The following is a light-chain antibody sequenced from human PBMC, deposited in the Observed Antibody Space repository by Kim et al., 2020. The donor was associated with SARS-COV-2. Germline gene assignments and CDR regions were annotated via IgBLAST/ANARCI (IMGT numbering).Light chain of an antibody. CDR2: WAS. CDR3: QQYYTTPLT. J-gene: IGKJ4*01. CDR1: QNVLSSSSDKNY. Sequence: ATINCKSSQNVLSSSSDKNYLAWYQQKPGQPPKLLLYWASIRESGVPGRFSGSGSGTDFTLTISSLQAEDVAVYYCQQYYTTPLTFGGGTRVDIK. V-gene: IGKV4-1*01.